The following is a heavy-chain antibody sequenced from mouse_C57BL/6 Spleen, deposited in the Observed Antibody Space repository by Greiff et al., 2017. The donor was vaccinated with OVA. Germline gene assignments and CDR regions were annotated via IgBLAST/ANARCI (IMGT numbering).Heavy chain of an antibody. Sequence: VQLQQPGAELVRPGSSVKLSCKASGYTFTSYWMHWVKQRPIQGLEWIGNIDPSDSETHYNQKFKDKATLTVDKSSSTAYMQLSSLTSEDSAVYYCARGITTVVAHYFDCWGKGTTLTVSS. D-gene: IGHD1-1*01. CDR2: IDPSDSET. CDR1: GYTFTSYW. V-gene: IGHV1-52*01. J-gene: IGHJ2*01. CDR3: ARGITTVVAHYFDC.